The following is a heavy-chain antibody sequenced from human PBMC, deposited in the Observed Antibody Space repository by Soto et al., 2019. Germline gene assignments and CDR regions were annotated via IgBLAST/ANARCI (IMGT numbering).Heavy chain of an antibody. CDR3: ARGGYNSSWYHLDY. V-gene: IGHV1-8*01. J-gene: IGHJ4*02. Sequence: QVQLVQSGAEVKKPGASVKVSCKASGYTFTNYDILWVRQATGQGLEWLGWMNPNTTKTGYAEKFQGRVTMTRDTSINTAYMELSSLRSEDTAMYYCARGGYNSSWYHLDYWGQGSLVTVSS. D-gene: IGHD6-13*01. CDR2: MNPNTTKT. CDR1: GYTFTNYD.